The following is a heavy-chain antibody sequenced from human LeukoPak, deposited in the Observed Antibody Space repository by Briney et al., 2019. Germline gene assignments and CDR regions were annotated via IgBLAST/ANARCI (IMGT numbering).Heavy chain of an antibody. CDR2: ISGSGGST. Sequence: GGSLRLSCAASGFTFSSYGMIWVRQAPGKGLEWVSGISGSGGSTYLADSVKGRFTISRDNSKNTLYLQMNSLRAEDTAVYYCARGGYTQNLDYWGQGTLVTVSS. CDR1: GFTFSSYG. V-gene: IGHV3-23*01. J-gene: IGHJ4*02. D-gene: IGHD5-18*01. CDR3: ARGGYTQNLDY.